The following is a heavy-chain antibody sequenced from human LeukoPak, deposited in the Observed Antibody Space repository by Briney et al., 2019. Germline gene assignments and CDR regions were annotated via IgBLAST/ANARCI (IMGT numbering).Heavy chain of an antibody. J-gene: IGHJ4*02. CDR3: ARVGSIAAAGTPDY. V-gene: IGHV3-11*06. Sequence: GGSLRLSCAASGFIFSDYYMTWIRQAPGKGLEWLSYISGSGSDTNYADSVKGRFTTSRDNAKNSLYLQMNSLRAEDTAVYYCARVGSIAAAGTPDYWGQGTLVAVSS. CDR2: ISGSGSDT. D-gene: IGHD6-13*01. CDR1: GFIFSDYY.